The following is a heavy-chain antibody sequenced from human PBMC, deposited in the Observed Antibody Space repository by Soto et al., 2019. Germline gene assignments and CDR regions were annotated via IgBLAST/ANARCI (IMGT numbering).Heavy chain of an antibody. CDR1: GGTFSSYS. Sequence: SVKVSCKASGGTFSSYSISWVRQAPGQGLEWMGGIIPIFGTANYAQKFQGRVTITADESTGTAYMELSSLRSEDTAVYYCAIEYSSSPPYYPIGYWGQGTLVTVSS. J-gene: IGHJ4*02. V-gene: IGHV1-69*13. D-gene: IGHD6-6*01. CDR2: IIPIFGTA. CDR3: AIEYSSSPPYYPIGY.